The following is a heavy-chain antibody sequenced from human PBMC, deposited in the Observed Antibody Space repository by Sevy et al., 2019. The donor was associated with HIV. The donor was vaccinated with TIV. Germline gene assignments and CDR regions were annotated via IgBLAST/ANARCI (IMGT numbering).Heavy chain of an antibody. CDR1: GYTFTSYG. D-gene: IGHD5-18*01. Sequence: ASVQVSCKASGYTFTSYGISWVRQAPGQGLEWMGWISAYNGNTNYAQKLQGRVTMTTDTSTSTAYRELRSLRSDDTAVYYCATEASPNRGYSYGTTLNYYYYGMDVWGQGTTVTVSS. CDR3: ATEASPNRGYSYGTTLNYYYYGMDV. J-gene: IGHJ6*02. CDR2: ISAYNGNT. V-gene: IGHV1-18*01.